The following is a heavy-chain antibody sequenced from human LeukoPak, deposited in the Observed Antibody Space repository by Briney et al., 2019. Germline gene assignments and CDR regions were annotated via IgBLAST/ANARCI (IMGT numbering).Heavy chain of an antibody. CDR3: ARGRSLTIFGVVIIHGWFDP. V-gene: IGHV4-34*01. J-gene: IGHJ5*02. CDR1: GGSFSGYC. D-gene: IGHD3-3*01. Sequence: SETLSLTCAVYGGSFSGYCWCWIRQPPGKGLEWIGEINHSGSTNYNPSLKSRVTISVDTSKNQFSLKLSSVTAADTAVYYCARGRSLTIFGVVIIHGWFDPWGQGTLVTVSS. CDR2: INHSGST.